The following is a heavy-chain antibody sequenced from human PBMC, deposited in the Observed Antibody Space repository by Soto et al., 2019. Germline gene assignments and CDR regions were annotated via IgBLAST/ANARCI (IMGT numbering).Heavy chain of an antibody. CDR3: ASGHDAYKVRY. D-gene: IGHD1-1*01. V-gene: IGHV4-31*03. CDR1: GGSISSGGTGSY. J-gene: IGHJ4*02. Sequence: QVQLQESGPGLVKPSQTLSLTCTVSGGSISSGGTGSYWSWFRQLPGKGLEWIGYIYYTGNTYYNPSLKSRPTISIDTSENQSSLKLPSVTAGDSAVYFCASGHDAYKVRYWGQGTLVTVSP. CDR2: IYYTGNT.